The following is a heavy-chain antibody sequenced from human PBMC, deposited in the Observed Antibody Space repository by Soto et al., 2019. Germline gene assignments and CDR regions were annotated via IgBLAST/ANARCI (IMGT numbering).Heavy chain of an antibody. CDR2: ISGTGGST. CDR1: GFTFSSYA. V-gene: IGHV3-23*01. J-gene: IGHJ3*01. D-gene: IGHD3-9*01. Sequence: HPGGSLRLSCAASGFTFSSYAMSWVRQAPGKGLEWVSTISGTGGSTYYADSVKGRFSISRDNSKNTVYLEMNSLRADDTAVYYCAKEYDILSGYAFDVWGQGTMVTVSS. CDR3: AKEYDILSGYAFDV.